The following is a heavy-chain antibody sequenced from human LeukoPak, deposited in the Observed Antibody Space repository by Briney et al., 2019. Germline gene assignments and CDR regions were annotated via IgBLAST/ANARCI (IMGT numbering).Heavy chain of an antibody. CDR2: IYYSGST. CDR3: ARVLDYGDYFDY. V-gene: IGHV4-30-4*01. J-gene: IGHJ4*02. CDR1: GVSISSGDYY. D-gene: IGHD4-17*01. Sequence: SETLSLTCTVSGVSISSGDYYWSWIRQPPGKGLEWIGYIYYSGSTYYNPSLKSRVTISVDTSKNQFSLKLSSVTAADTAVYYCARVLDYGDYFDYWGQGTLVTVSS.